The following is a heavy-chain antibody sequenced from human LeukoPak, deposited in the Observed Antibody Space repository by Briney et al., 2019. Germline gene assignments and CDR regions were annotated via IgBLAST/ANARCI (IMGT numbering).Heavy chain of an antibody. CDR3: ARRLRITMIVVVYNWFDP. V-gene: IGHV4-59*12. CDR2: IYYSGST. D-gene: IGHD3-22*01. J-gene: IGHJ5*02. Sequence: SETLSLTCTVSGDSISSYYWSWIRQPPGKGLEWIGYIYYSGSTNYNPSLKSRVTISVDTSKNQFSLKLSSVTAADTAVYYCARRLRITMIVVVYNWFDPWGQGTLVTVSS. CDR1: GDSISSYY.